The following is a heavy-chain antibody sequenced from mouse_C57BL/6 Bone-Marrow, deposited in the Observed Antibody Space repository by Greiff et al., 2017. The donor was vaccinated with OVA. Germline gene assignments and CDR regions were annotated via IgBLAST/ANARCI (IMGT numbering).Heavy chain of an antibody. CDR2: IYPGGGVT. Sequence: VQLQQPGAELVRPGASVQMSCKASGYTFTNYGQGWAKQRPGHGLEWIGDIYPGGGVTHYNGKFKGKATLTADKSSSTAYRQFSSLTSGDSAINYWARELGNYYAMDFWGQGTSVTVSS. V-gene: IGHV1-63*01. CDR3: ARELGNYYAMDF. CDR1: GYTFTNYG. D-gene: IGHD4-1*01. J-gene: IGHJ4*01.